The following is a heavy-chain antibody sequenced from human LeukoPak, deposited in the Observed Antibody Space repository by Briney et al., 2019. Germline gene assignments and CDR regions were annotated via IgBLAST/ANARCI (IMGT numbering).Heavy chain of an antibody. D-gene: IGHD3-16*01. CDR2: IFHSGST. V-gene: IGHV4-4*02. Sequence: SETLSLTRAVSGGSISSSNWRSWVRQPPGKGLEWIGEIFHSGSTNYNPSLKSRVTISVDKSKNQFSLKLNSVTAADTAVYYCARGEDYYGLDVWGQGTTVTVSS. J-gene: IGHJ6*02. CDR3: ARGEDYYGLDV. CDR1: GGSISSSNW.